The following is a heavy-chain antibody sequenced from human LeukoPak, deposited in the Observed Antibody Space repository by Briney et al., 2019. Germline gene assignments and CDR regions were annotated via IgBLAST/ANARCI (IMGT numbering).Heavy chain of an antibody. CDR2: INPTGGST. CDR1: GYTFPSYF. D-gene: IGHD6-6*01. CDR3: ARSAARRFDY. Sequence: ASVKVSCKASGYTFPSYFMHWVRQAPGQGLEWMGIINPTGGSTTYAQKFQGRVTMTRDTSTSTVYMELSSLRSDDTAVYYCARSAARRFDYWGQGTLVTVSS. J-gene: IGHJ4*02. V-gene: IGHV1-46*01.